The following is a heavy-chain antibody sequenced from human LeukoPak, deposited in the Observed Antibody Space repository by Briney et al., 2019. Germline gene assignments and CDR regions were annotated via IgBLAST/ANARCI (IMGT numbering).Heavy chain of an antibody. V-gene: IGHV4-59*01. D-gene: IGHD3-3*01. CDR3: AGQLPYYDFWSGYRYGMDV. J-gene: IGHJ6*02. CDR2: IYYSGST. Sequence: SETLSLTCAVYGGSFSGYYWSWIRQPPGKGLEWIGYIYYSGSTNYNPSLKSRVTISVDTSKNQFSLKLSSVTAADTAVYYCAGQLPYYDFWSGYRYGMDVWGQGTTVTVSS. CDR1: GGSFSGYY.